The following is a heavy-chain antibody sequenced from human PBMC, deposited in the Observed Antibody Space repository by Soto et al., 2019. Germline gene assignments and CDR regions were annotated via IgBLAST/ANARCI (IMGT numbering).Heavy chain of an antibody. V-gene: IGHV4-4*07. D-gene: IGHD6-19*01. CDR3: AREAGPDRWFDP. CDR2: ISTSGTT. CDR1: GASISNYF. Sequence: SLTCTVSGASISNYFWTWIRQPAGKGLDWIGRISTSGTTNYNPSLKSRVTMSVDTSKNHFSLDLSSVTAADTAVYYCAREAGPDRWFDPWGQGTLVTVSS. J-gene: IGHJ5*02.